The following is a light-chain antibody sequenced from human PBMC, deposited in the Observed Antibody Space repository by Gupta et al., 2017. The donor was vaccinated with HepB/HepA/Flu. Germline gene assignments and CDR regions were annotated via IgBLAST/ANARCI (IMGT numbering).Light chain of an antibody. CDR2: GVT. V-gene: IGKV3-20*01. J-gene: IGKJ3*01. CDR1: RSVSTI. CDR3: QHVRYSFYS. Sequence: DIVLTHTPGALSLSPGERDSHFFRASRSVSTIVAWSQRRPGQAPRRLLRGVTDRAAGIPDKSSGCGFVTDFTLTISRLVPQELPVHFCQHVRYSFYSFSHGTKVDIK.